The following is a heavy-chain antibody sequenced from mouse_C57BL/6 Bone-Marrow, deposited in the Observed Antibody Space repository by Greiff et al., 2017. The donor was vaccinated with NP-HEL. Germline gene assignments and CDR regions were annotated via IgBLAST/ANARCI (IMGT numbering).Heavy chain of an antibody. J-gene: IGHJ3*01. V-gene: IGHV1-26*01. CDR3: ARTAYYGSPPWFAY. CDR2: INPNNGGT. Sequence: VQLQQSGPELVKPGASVKISCKASGYTFTDYYMNWVKQSHGKSLEWIGDINPNNGGTSYNQKFKGKATLTVDKSSSTAYMELRSLTSEDSAVYYCARTAYYGSPPWFAYWGQGTLVTVSA. CDR1: GYTFTDYY. D-gene: IGHD1-1*01.